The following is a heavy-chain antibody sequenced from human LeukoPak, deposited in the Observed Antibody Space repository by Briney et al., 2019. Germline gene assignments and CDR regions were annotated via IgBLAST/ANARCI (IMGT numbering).Heavy chain of an antibody. V-gene: IGHV4-31*03. D-gene: IGHD3-22*01. CDR3: ARGLASYYYDSSGYYFFDY. J-gene: IGHJ4*02. CDR1: GGSISSGGYY. CDR2: IYYSGST. Sequence: SQTLSLTCTVSGGSISSGGYYWSWIRQHPGKGLEWIGYIYYSGSTYYNPSLKSRVTISVDTSKNQFSLKLSSVTAADTAVYYCARGLASYYYDSSGYYFFDYWGQGTLVTVSS.